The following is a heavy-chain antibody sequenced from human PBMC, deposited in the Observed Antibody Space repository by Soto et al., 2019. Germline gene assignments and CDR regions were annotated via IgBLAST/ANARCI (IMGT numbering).Heavy chain of an antibody. V-gene: IGHV4-34*01. CDR3: ARVYLRAWFDP. Sequence: LSLTCAVYGGSLSGYYCSWIRQPPGKGLEWIGEINHSGSTNYNPSLKSRVTISVDTSKNQFSLKLSSVTAADTAVYYCARVYLRAWFDPWGQGTLVTVSS. CDR1: GGSLSGYY. J-gene: IGHJ5*02. CDR2: INHSGST.